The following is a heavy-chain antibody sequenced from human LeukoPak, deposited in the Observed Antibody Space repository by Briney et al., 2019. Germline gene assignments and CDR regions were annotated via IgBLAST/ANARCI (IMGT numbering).Heavy chain of an antibody. CDR1: GFTFSSYG. CDR2: IWYDGSNK. J-gene: IGHJ4*02. CDR3: ARDKEAVAVYYFDY. V-gene: IGHV3-33*01. Sequence: RGSLRLSCAASGFTFSSYGMHWVRQAPGKGLEWVAVIWYDGSNKYYADSVKGRFTISRDNSKNTLYLQMNSLRAEDTAVYYCARDKEAVAVYYFDYWGQGTLVTVSS. D-gene: IGHD6-19*01.